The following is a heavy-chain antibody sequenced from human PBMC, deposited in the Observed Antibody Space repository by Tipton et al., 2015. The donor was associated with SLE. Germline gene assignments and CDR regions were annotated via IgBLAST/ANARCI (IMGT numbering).Heavy chain of an antibody. J-gene: IGHJ2*01. CDR3: ARAPPPRNFDL. Sequence: LRLSCAVYGGSFSGYYWSWIRQPPGKGLEWIGEINHSGSTNYSPSLKSRVTISVDTSKNQFSLKLSSMTAADTAVYYCARAPPPRNFDLWGRGTLVTVSS. CDR2: INHSGST. V-gene: IGHV4-34*01. CDR1: GGSFSGYY.